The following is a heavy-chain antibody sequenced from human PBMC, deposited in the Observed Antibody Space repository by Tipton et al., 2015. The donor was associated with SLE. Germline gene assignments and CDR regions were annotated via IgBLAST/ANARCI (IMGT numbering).Heavy chain of an antibody. J-gene: IGHJ4*02. Sequence: TLSLTCTVSGGSISSGGYYWSWIRQPPGKGLEWIGHIYHSGSSNYNPSLKSRVTISVDTSKNQFSLKLSSVTAADTAVYYCARAAGEIDYWGQGTLVTVSS. CDR3: ARAAGEIDY. CDR2: IYHSGSS. D-gene: IGHD3-10*01. CDR1: GGSISSGGYY. V-gene: IGHV4-61*08.